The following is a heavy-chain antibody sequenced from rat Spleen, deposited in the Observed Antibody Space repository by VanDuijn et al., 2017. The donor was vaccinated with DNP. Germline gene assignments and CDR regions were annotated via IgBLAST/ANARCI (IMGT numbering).Heavy chain of an antibody. CDR3: TTATGAPFDY. V-gene: IGHV5-20*01. D-gene: IGHD3-1*01. Sequence: EVKLVESGGGLVQPGRSLKLSCAASGFTFSDYYMAWVRQAPTKGLEWVASISYDGGSTYYRDSVKGRFTISRDNAKSSLYLQMDSLRSEYTATYYCTTATGAPFDYWGQGVMVTVSS. CDR1: GFTFSDYY. CDR2: ISYDGGST. J-gene: IGHJ2*01.